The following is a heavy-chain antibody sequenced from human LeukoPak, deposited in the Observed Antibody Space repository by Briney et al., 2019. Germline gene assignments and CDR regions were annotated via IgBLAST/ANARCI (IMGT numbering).Heavy chain of an antibody. V-gene: IGHV3-7*01. CDR1: GFTFSNYW. Sequence: GGSLRLSCAASGFTFSNYWMNWVRQAPGKGLEWVANIKEDGSEKYYVDSVKGRFTISRDNSKNTLYLQMNSLRAEDTAVYYCAKDHRVSHTFDYWGQGTLVTVSS. CDR3: AKDHRVSHTFDY. CDR2: IKEDGSEK. J-gene: IGHJ4*02.